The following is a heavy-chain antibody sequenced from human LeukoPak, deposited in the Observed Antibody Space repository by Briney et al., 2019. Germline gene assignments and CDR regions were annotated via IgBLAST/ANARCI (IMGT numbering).Heavy chain of an antibody. D-gene: IGHD3-10*01. V-gene: IGHV1-2*02. J-gene: IGHJ3*02. CDR2: INPNSGGT. Sequence: ASVKVSCKTSGYTFTGYYIYWVRQAPGQGLEWMGWINPNSGGTNYAQKFQGRVTMTRDTSISTAYMDMSSLRSDDTAVYYCARNLWFGESIDAFDMWGQGTMVTVSS. CDR1: GYTFTGYY. CDR3: ARNLWFGESIDAFDM.